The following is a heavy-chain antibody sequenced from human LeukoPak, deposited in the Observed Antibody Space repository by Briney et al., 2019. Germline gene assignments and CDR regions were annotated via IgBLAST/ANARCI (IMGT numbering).Heavy chain of an antibody. CDR3: ARFAFSSLRLDY. CDR1: GASISANNYY. CDR2: IYTDGIT. J-gene: IGHJ4*02. Sequence: SETLSLTCNVSGASISANNYYRTWIRQPAGKGLEWIGRIYTDGITNYSPSLKSRVIIFLDKPKNQFSLKLTSMTAADTAVYYCARFAFSSLRLDYWGQGAQVIVSS. V-gene: IGHV4-61*02. D-gene: IGHD3-16*01.